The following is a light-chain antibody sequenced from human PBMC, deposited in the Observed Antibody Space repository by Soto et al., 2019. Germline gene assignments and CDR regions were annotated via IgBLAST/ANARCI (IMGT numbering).Light chain of an antibody. CDR3: QTWGTYVV. CDR1: SGHSSYA. Sequence: QPVLTQSPSASASLGASVKLTCTLSSGHSSYAIAWHQQQPEKGPRYLMKLNSDGSHSKGDGIPDRFSGSSSGAERYLTISSLQSEDEAAYYCQTWGTYVVFGGGTKLTVL. CDR2: LNSDGSH. J-gene: IGLJ2*01. V-gene: IGLV4-69*01.